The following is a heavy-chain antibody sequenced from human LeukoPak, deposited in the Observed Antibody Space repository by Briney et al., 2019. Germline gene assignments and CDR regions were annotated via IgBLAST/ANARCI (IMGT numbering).Heavy chain of an antibody. CDR1: GFIFSNYE. Sequence: GGSLRLSCIGSGFIFSNYEMNWVRQAPGKGLEWISYISTTGSDIYYADSVRGRFTISRGNAKNSVYLQVNRLRVEDTAVYYCARDSGSGHDPASSTFDIWGQGTTVTVSS. CDR3: ARDSGSGHDPASSTFDI. CDR2: ISTTGSDI. V-gene: IGHV3-48*03. J-gene: IGHJ3*02. D-gene: IGHD5-12*01.